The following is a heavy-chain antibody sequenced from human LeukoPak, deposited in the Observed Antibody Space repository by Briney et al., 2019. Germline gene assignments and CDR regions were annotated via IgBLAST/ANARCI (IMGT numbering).Heavy chain of an antibody. Sequence: PSETLSLTCAVYGGSFSGYYWSWIRQPPGKGLEWIGEINHGGSTNYNPSLKSRVTISVDTSKNQFSLKLSSVTAADTAVYYCARGIAARRLRYYYYYMDVWGKGTTVTVSS. D-gene: IGHD6-6*01. V-gene: IGHV4-34*01. J-gene: IGHJ6*03. CDR2: INHGGST. CDR3: ARGIAARRLRYYYYYMDV. CDR1: GGSFSGYY.